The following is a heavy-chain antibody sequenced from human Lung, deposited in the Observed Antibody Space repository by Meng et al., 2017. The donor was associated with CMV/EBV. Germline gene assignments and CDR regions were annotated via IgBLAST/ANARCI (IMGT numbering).Heavy chain of an antibody. D-gene: IGHD2-21*02. J-gene: IGHJ4*02. Sequence: QGQLQGCGPWPGKPSATLSLACAVSGGSIRRRNGWGWVRQPPGKGLEWIGEIYQSGSSNYNPSLKSRVTISVDKPKNQFSLKLSSVTAADTAVYYCARVVTALWGYYFDYWGQGTLVTVSS. CDR2: IYQSGSS. CDR1: GGSIRRRNG. CDR3: ARVVTALWGYYFDY. V-gene: IGHV4-4*02.